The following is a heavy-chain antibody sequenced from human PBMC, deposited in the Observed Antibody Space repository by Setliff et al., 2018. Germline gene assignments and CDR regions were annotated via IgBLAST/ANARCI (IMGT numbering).Heavy chain of an antibody. Sequence: SETLSLTCTVSGGSISTKNYYWGWIRQPPGKGLEWIGNIYYRGGTYYSPSLKSRVTISVDTSENQFSLKLNSVTAADTAVYYCAGGGGWIQLFDYWGLGTQVTVSS. J-gene: IGHJ4*02. CDR1: GGSISTKNYY. CDR3: AGGGGWIQLFDY. V-gene: IGHV4-39*01. CDR2: IYYRGGT. D-gene: IGHD5-18*01.